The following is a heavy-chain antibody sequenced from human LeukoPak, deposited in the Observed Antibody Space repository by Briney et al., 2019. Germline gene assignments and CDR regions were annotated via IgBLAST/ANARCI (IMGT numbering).Heavy chain of an antibody. J-gene: IGHJ5*02. CDR1: GGSISSYY. D-gene: IGHD2-2*02. Sequence: SETLSLTCTVSGGSISSYYWSWIRQPPGKGLEWIGYIYTSGSTNYNPSLKSRVTISVDTSKNQFTLKLSSVTAADTAVYYCAREVVRGYCSSTSCYRSLHWFDPWGQGTLATVSS. CDR2: IYTSGST. V-gene: IGHV4-4*09. CDR3: AREVVRGYCSSTSCYRSLHWFDP.